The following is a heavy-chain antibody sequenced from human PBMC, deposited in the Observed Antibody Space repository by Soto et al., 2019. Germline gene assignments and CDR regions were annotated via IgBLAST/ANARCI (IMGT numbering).Heavy chain of an antibody. D-gene: IGHD3-3*01. V-gene: IGHV6-1*01. J-gene: IGHJ6*02. CDR3: ARGGDFWSGSQLYDCYGMDV. Sequence: SRALSLTCAISGDTLSSNTAAWKCIRRSPSRCLECLGRRYYRSKWYNDYAVSVKSRVTINPDTSKNQFSLQLNSVPPEDRAVYYCARGGDFWSGSQLYDCYGMDVWGQGTTVTVSS. CDR2: RYYRSKWYN. CDR1: GDTLSSNTAA.